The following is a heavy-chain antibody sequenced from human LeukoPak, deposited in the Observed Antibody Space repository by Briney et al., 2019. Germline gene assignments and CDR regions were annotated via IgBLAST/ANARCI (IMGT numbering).Heavy chain of an antibody. CDR3: AKEAGRGYYHYDY. J-gene: IGHJ4*02. CDR2: ISSDGDTQ. V-gene: IGHV3-30*18. Sequence: GGSLRLSCGASGFTFTNYGTRMHWVRQAPGKGMEWVAVISSDGDTQYYADSVKGRFTISRDNSKNTLYLQMNSLRTEDTAVYYCAKEAGRGYYHYDYWGQGTLVTVSS. D-gene: IGHD2-8*01. CDR1: GFTFTNYG.